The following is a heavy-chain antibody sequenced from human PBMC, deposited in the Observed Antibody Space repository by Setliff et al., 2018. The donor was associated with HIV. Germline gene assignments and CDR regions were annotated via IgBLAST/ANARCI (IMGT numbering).Heavy chain of an antibody. Sequence: SETLSLTCTVSGGSISSYYWSWIRQPAGKGLEWIGRIYSSGSTNYSPSLNSRVTMSVDTSKNQFSLGLSSVTAADTAVYYCARVGLYCSGGSCYSSAFDIWGQGTMVTVS. V-gene: IGHV4-4*07. CDR2: IYSSGST. CDR1: GGSISSYY. J-gene: IGHJ3*02. D-gene: IGHD2-15*01. CDR3: ARVGLYCSGGSCYSSAFDI.